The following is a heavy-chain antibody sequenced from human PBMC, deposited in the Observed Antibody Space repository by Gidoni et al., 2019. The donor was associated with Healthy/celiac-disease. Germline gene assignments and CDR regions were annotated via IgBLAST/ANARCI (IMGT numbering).Heavy chain of an antibody. D-gene: IGHD2-2*02. CDR1: GFSFSSYA. J-gene: IGHJ4*02. CDR3: AGVPAAIWKAILDFDY. Sequence: EVQLLESGGGLVQPGGSLRLSCAASGFSFSSYAMSWVRQAPGKGLEWVSAISGSGGSTYYADSVKGRFTISRDNSKNTLYLQMNSLRAEDTAVYYCAGVPAAIWKAILDFDYWGQGTLVTVSS. V-gene: IGHV3-23*01. CDR2: ISGSGGST.